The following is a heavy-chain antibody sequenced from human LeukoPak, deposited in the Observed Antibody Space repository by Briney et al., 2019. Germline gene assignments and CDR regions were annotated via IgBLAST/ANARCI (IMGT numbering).Heavy chain of an antibody. Sequence: SETLSLTCTVSGGSISSYYWSWIRQPPGKGLEWIGSIYYSGSTYYNPSLKSRVTISVDTSKNQFSLKLSSVTAADTAVYYCARAYSGWYLFDYWGQGTLVTVSS. CDR3: ARAYSGWYLFDY. CDR2: IYYSGST. CDR1: GGSISSYY. D-gene: IGHD6-19*01. V-gene: IGHV4-59*12. J-gene: IGHJ4*02.